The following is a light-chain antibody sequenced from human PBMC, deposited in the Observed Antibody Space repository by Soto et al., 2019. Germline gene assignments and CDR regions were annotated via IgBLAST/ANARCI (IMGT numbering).Light chain of an antibody. CDR2: GND. J-gene: IGLJ2*01. CDR1: RSSIASIH. V-gene: IGLV1-44*01. Sequence: SVLTQPPSVSGAPGQRLTISCSGGRSSIASIHVNWYQQLHGTAPKLLLYGNDQRPSADTGRFSGSKSGTSASLAISGLQADDEGEYFCAAWDDGLSAAIFGGGTQLTVL. CDR3: AAWDDGLSAAI.